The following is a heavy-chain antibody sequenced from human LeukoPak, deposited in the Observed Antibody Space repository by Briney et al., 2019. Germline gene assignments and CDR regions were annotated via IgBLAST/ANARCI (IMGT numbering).Heavy chain of an antibody. CDR2: INPNSGGT. CDR3: AKGTFGPEMTSSGWYSRGVNYYYMDV. Sequence: ASVKVSCKASGYTFTGYYMHWVRQAPGHGLEWMGWINPNSGGTNYAQKFQGRVTMTRDTSISTAYMELSSLRSEDTAVYYCAKGTFGPEMTSSGWYSRGVNYYYMDVWGKGTTVTVSS. J-gene: IGHJ6*03. D-gene: IGHD6-19*01. CDR1: GYTFTGYY. V-gene: IGHV1-2*02.